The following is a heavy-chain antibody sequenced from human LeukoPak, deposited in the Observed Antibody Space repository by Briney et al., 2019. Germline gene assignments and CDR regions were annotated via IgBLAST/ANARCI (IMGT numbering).Heavy chain of an antibody. CDR2: ISGSGGST. D-gene: IGHD6-13*01. V-gene: IGHV3-23*01. CDR3: AKRGAAGSYYYYGMDV. CDR1: GFTFSGYA. Sequence: GGSLRLTCAASGFTFSGYAMSWVRQAPGKGLEWVSAISGSGGSTYYADSVKGRFTISRDNSKNTLYLQMNSLRAEDTAVYYCAKRGAAGSYYYYGMDVWGQGTTVTASS. J-gene: IGHJ6*02.